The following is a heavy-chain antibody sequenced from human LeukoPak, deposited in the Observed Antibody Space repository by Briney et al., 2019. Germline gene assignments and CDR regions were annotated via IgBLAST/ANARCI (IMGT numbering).Heavy chain of an antibody. Sequence: ASVKVSCTASGYTFTGYYMHWVRQAPGQGLEWMGWINPNSGGTNYAQKFQGRVTMTRDTSISTAYMELSRLRSDDTAVYYCARGFSYYYDSSGYYPRPFDYWGQGTPVTVSS. CDR1: GYTFTGYY. CDR3: ARGFSYYYDSSGYYPRPFDY. V-gene: IGHV1-2*02. J-gene: IGHJ4*02. D-gene: IGHD3-22*01. CDR2: INPNSGGT.